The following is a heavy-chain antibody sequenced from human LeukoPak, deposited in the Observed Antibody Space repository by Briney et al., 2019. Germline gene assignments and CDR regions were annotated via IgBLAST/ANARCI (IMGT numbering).Heavy chain of an antibody. CDR3: AKDMITFGGVIAKSAFDI. CDR1: GFTLSVYT. Sequence: PGGSLRLSCAASGFTLSVYTMNWVRQAPGKGLEWVSSISRSGTYTFYADSVKGRFTISRDSAENSLFLQMNSLRAEDTAVYYCAKDMITFGGVIAKSAFDIWGQGTLVTVSS. J-gene: IGHJ3*02. D-gene: IGHD3-16*02. V-gene: IGHV3-21*04. CDR2: ISRSGTYT.